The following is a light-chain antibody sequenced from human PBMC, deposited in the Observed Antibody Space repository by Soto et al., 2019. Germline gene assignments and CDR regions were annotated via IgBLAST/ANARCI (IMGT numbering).Light chain of an antibody. CDR2: GAS. V-gene: IGKV1-39*01. CDR1: QGIGNA. Sequence: IQITQARSSRRECVEDRVTISCWASQGIGNALGWYQQKPGKPPKVLIYGASSLQSGIPSRFGGRGSGTDFTLTITGLQPEDFATYYCHQNYSLPITFGQGTRLEIK. J-gene: IGKJ5*01. CDR3: HQNYSLPIT.